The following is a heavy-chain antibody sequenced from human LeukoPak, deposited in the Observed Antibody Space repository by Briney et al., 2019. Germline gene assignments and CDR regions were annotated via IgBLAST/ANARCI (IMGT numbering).Heavy chain of an antibody. CDR1: GFTFSSYW. V-gene: IGHV3-74*01. Sequence: PGGSLRLSCAASGFTFSSYWMHWVRQAPGKGLVWVSRINSDGSSTSYADSVKGRFTISRDNAKNTLYLQMNSLRAEDTAVYYCAREPYYYDSSGYYYETEPDYWGQGTLVTVSS. CDR2: INSDGSST. D-gene: IGHD3-22*01. CDR3: AREPYYYDSSGYYYETEPDY. J-gene: IGHJ4*02.